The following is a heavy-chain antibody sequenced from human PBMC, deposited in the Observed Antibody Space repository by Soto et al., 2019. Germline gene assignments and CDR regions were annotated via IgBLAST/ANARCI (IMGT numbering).Heavy chain of an antibody. CDR1: GGTSTIYT. CDR3: AIEKYGAGRVGVDT. J-gene: IGHJ5*02. Sequence: QVQLVQSGAEVKKPGSSLKVSCETSGGTSTIYTITWVRQAPGQGLQWMGRIVPPLRLTNYAQDFQGRLTLTAHTSTSTAHMELSSLTSEDTAVYYCAIEKYGAGRVGVDTWGQGTLVTVSS. CDR2: IVPPLRLT. D-gene: IGHD1-26*01. V-gene: IGHV1-69*08.